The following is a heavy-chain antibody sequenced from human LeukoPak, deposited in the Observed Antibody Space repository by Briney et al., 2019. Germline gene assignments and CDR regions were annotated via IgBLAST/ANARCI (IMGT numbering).Heavy chain of an antibody. D-gene: IGHD3-22*01. CDR2: IYYSGST. V-gene: IGHV4-39*07. Sequence: SETLSLTCTVSGGSISSSSYYWGWIRQPPGKGLEWIGSIYYSGSTYYNPSLKSRVTISVDTSKNQFSLKLSSVTAADTAVYYCARDAGIRSYYYDSSGYLGAFDIWGQGTMVTVSS. J-gene: IGHJ3*02. CDR1: GGSISSSSYY. CDR3: ARDAGIRSYYYDSSGYLGAFDI.